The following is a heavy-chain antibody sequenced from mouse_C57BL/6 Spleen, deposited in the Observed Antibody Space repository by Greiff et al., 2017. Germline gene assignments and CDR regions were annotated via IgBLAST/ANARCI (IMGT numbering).Heavy chain of an antibody. D-gene: IGHD1-1*01. CDR2: ISYDGSN. CDR3: ASPLRYYAMDY. J-gene: IGHJ4*01. CDR1: GYSITSGYY. Sequence: EVKLQESGPGLVKPSQSLSLTCSVTGYSITSGYYWNWIRQFPGNKLEWMGYISYDGSNNYNPSLKNRSSITRDTSKNQFFLKLNSVTTEDTATYYCASPLRYYAMDYWGQGTSVTVSS. V-gene: IGHV3-6*01.